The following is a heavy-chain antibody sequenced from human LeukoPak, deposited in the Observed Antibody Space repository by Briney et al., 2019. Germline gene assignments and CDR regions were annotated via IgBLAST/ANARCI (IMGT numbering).Heavy chain of an antibody. Sequence: GGSLRLXCAASGFTFSSYAMRWVRQAPGKGLEWVSAISGNGGSTYYADSVKGRFTISRDNSKNTLYLQMNSLRAEDTAVYYCAKAHAFTMIVVVIRYYFDYWGQGTLVTVSS. CDR1: GFTFSSYA. J-gene: IGHJ4*02. CDR2: ISGNGGST. CDR3: AKAHAFTMIVVVIRYYFDY. D-gene: IGHD3-22*01. V-gene: IGHV3-23*01.